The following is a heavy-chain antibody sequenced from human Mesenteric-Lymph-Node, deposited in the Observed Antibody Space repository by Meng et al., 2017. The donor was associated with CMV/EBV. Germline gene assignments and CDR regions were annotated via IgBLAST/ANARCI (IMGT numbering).Heavy chain of an antibody. J-gene: IGHJ6*02. CDR1: GYTFTSYD. Sequence: ASVKVSCKASGYTFTSYDINWVRQAPGQGLEWMGWMNINSGNTGYAQKFQGRVTITTNTSISTASMELRSLTSEDTAVYYCARGSYDFWSGEKGYSYAMDVWGQGTTVTVSS. CDR2: MNINSGNT. V-gene: IGHV1-8*01. CDR3: ARGSYDFWSGEKGYSYAMDV. D-gene: IGHD3-3*01.